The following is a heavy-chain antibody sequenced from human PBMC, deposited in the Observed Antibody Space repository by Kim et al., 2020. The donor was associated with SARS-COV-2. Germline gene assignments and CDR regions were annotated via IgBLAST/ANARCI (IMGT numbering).Heavy chain of an antibody. J-gene: IGHJ6*02. CDR1: GYTVTSYG. V-gene: IGHV1-18*01. Sequence: ASVKVSCKASGYTVTSYGISWVRQAPGQGLEWMGWISAYNGNTNYAQKLQGRVTMTTDTSTSTAYMELRSLRSDDTAVYYCAGGLSSSWFYGMDVWGQGTTVTFSS. CDR2: ISAYNGNT. CDR3: AGGLSSSWFYGMDV. D-gene: IGHD6-13*01.